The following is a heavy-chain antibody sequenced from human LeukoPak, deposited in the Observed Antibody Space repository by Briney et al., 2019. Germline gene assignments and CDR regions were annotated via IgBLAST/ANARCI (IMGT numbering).Heavy chain of an antibody. Sequence: GGSLRLSCGASGFTFSGYSMNWVRQAPGKGLEWVSYISSTSSIISYADSVKGRFTISRDNAKNSLYLQMNSLTAEDTAVYFCARDLRGLDAFDIWGQGTMVTVSS. J-gene: IGHJ3*02. CDR2: ISSTSSII. V-gene: IGHV3-48*01. CDR1: GFTFSGYS. CDR3: ARDLRGLDAFDI.